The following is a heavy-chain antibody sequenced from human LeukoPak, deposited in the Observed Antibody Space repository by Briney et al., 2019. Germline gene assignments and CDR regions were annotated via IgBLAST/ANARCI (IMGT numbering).Heavy chain of an antibody. CDR2: INADNGDT. Sequence: ASVKVSCKASGYTFIYYAIHWVRQAPGQRLEWMGWINADNGDTKYSQELQGRVTITSDTSASTAYMELRNLRSDDMAVYYCATAYRYSGTYLFDYWGQGTLVTVSS. J-gene: IGHJ4*02. CDR1: GYTFIYYA. V-gene: IGHV1-3*03. D-gene: IGHD1-26*01. CDR3: ATAYRYSGTYLFDY.